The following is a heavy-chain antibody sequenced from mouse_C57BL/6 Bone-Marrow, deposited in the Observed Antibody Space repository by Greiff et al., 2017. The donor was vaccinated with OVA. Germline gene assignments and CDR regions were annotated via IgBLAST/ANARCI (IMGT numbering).Heavy chain of an antibody. CDR1: GFTFSDYG. D-gene: IGHD1-1*01. CDR3: ARMTTVVADWYFDV. V-gene: IGHV5-17*01. J-gene: IGHJ1*03. Sequence: VQLKESGGGLVKPGGSLKLSCAASGFTFSDYGMHWVRQAPEKGLEWVAYISSGSSTIYYADTVKGRFTISRDNAKNTLFLQMTSLRSEDTAMYYCARMTTVVADWYFDVWGTGTTVTVSS. CDR2: ISSGSSTI.